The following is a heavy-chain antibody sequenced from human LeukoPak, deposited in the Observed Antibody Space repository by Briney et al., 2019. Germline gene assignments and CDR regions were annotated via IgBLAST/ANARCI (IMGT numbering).Heavy chain of an antibody. V-gene: IGHV3-23*01. CDR1: GFSFSSYA. CDR3: AKGAYHDD. Sequence: PGGSLRLSCAASGFSFSSYAMSWVRQAPGKGLEWVSTISGSDGSTYYADSVKGRFTISRDNSKNTLYLQMNSLRADDTAIYYCAKGAYHDDWGQGTLVTVSS. D-gene: IGHD3-3*01. CDR2: ISGSDGST. J-gene: IGHJ4*02.